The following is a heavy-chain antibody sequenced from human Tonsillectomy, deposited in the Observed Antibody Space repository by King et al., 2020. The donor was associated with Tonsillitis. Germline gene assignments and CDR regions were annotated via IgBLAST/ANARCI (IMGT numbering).Heavy chain of an antibody. D-gene: IGHD1-26*01. V-gene: IGHV3-23*04. CDR2: ISSSGSST. J-gene: IGHJ4*02. CDR3: AKDLIVGPSPVDY. Sequence: VQLVESGGGLVQPGGSLRLSCAASGFTFSSYAMSWVRQAPGKGLEWVSGISSSGSSTYYADSVKGRFTISRDNSKNTLFLQMNSLRADDTAVYYRAKDLIVGPSPVDYWGQGTLVTVSS. CDR1: GFTFSSYA.